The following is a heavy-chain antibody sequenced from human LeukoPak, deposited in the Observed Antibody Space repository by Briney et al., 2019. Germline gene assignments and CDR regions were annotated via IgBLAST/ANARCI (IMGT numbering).Heavy chain of an antibody. D-gene: IGHD3-22*01. V-gene: IGHV4-4*07. CDR2: IYTSGST. Sequence: SETLSLTCTVSGGSISSYYWSWIRQPAGKGLEWIGRIYTSGSTNYNPSLKSRVTMSVDTSKNQFSLKLSSVTAADTAVYYCASRGAYYYDSSGYYDFDYWGQGTLVTVSS. CDR3: ASRGAYYYDSSGYYDFDY. CDR1: GGSISSYY. J-gene: IGHJ4*02.